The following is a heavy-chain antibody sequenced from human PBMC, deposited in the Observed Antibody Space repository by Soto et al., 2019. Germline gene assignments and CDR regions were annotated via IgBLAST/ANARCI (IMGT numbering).Heavy chain of an antibody. V-gene: IGHV3-23*01. CDR1: GFSFSTYP. J-gene: IGHJ6*02. Sequence: EAQLLESGGGLVQPGGSLRLSCAASGFSFSTYPMNWVRQAPGKGLEWVSGISGTGFSTYYADSVKGRFSISRDNSENTVFLQMNSLRADDTAVYYCVKLPMITASYYYYDMDVWGQGTAVTVSS. CDR2: ISGTGFST. CDR3: VKLPMITASYYYYDMDV. D-gene: IGHD3-16*01.